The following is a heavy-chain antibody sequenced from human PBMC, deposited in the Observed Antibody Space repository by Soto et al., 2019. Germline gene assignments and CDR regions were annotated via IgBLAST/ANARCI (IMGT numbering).Heavy chain of an antibody. CDR2: IYWDDDK. D-gene: IGHD2-21*02. CDR1: EFSLSTGGVG. CDR3: IQSRCGGDCLQSYASYYYYGMDV. V-gene: IGHV2-5*02. J-gene: IGHJ6*02. Sequence: QITLKESGPPLVKPTQTRTLNCTFSEFSLSTGGVGVGWSRQPPGKALEWLALIYWDDDKRYSPSLRSRLTITKDTSKNQVVLTMTNMDPVDTATYYCIQSRCGGDCLQSYASYYYYGMDVWGQGTTVTVSS.